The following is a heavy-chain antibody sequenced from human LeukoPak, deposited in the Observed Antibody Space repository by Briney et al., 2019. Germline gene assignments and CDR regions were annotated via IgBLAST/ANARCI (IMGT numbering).Heavy chain of an antibody. CDR2: INHSGST. CDR1: GYSISSGYY. V-gene: IGHV4-34*01. CDR3: ARGGTYYYDSSGYYHTY. D-gene: IGHD3-22*01. J-gene: IGHJ4*02. Sequence: SETLSLTCAVSGYSISSGYYWSWIRQPPGNGLEWIGEINHSGSTNYNPSLKSRVTISVDTSKNQFSLKLSSVTAADTAVYYCARGGTYYYDSSGYYHTYWGQGTLVTVSS.